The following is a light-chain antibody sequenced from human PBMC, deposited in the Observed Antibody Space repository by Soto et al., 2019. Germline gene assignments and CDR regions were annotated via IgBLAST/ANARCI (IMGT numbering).Light chain of an antibody. V-gene: IGKV3-11*01. J-gene: IGKJ4*01. CDR1: QSVSSY. CDR3: QQRNNLPLT. CDR2: DAS. Sequence: EIVLTQSPATLSLSPGERATLSCSASQSVSSYLAWYQQKPGQAPRLLIYDASNRATGIPARFSGSGSGTDFTLTISSLEPEDFAGYYCQQRNNLPLTFGGGTKVEIK.